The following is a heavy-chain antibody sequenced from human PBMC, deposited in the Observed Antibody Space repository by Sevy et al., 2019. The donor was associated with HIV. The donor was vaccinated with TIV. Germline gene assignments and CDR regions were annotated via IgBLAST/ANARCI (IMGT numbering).Heavy chain of an antibody. V-gene: IGHV3-11*06. CDR1: GFSFSDYY. CDR3: ARERNTYGQGYFDY. D-gene: IGHD1-1*01. J-gene: IGHJ4*02. CDR2: IGSRSTYI. Sequence: GGSLRLSCAVSGFSFSDYYMSWIRQAPGKGLEWVSDIGSRSTYIKYADSVKGRFTISRDNAKNSLYLEMNSLRADDTAVYYCARERNTYGQGYFDYWGQGTLVTVSS.